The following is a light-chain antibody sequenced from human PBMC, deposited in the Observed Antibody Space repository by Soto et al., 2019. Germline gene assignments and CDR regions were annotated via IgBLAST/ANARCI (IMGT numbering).Light chain of an antibody. CDR2: DDS. Sequence: SYELTQPPSVSVAPGQTARITCGGNNIGSNSMHWYRQKPGQPPVLVVYDDSDRPSGIPERFSGSNSGNTATLTISRVEAGDEADYYCQVWDSSSDHLYVFGTGTKVTVL. CDR1: NIGSNS. CDR3: QVWDSSSDHLYV. V-gene: IGLV3-21*02. J-gene: IGLJ1*01.